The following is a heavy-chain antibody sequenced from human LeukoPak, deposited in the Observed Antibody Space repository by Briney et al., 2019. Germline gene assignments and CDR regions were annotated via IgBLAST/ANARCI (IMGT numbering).Heavy chain of an antibody. J-gene: IGHJ3*02. CDR1: GFTFSTYF. Sequence: PGGSLRLSCAASGFTFSTYFMHWVRQAPGKGLEWVGVIASDGSHTFYVESVKGRFTISRDNSKNTLYLQMNSLRAEDTAVYFCARERQDTIVHSGAFDIWGQGTMVTVSS. D-gene: IGHD3-10*01. CDR2: IASDGSHT. V-gene: IGHV3-30-3*01. CDR3: ARERQDTIVHSGAFDI.